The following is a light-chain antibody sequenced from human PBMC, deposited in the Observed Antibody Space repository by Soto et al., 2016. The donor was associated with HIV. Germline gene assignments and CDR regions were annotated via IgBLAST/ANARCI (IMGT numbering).Light chain of an antibody. CDR2: AAS. V-gene: IGKV1-17*01. J-gene: IGKJ2*01. CDR3: LQYNSYPYT. CDR1: QAISND. Sequence: DIQMTQSPSSLSASVGDRVTITCRASQAISNDLGWYQQKPGKAPKRLIYAASSLQTGVPSRFSGTGSGTEFTLTISSLQPDDFATYYCLQYNSYPYTFGQGTKLQIK.